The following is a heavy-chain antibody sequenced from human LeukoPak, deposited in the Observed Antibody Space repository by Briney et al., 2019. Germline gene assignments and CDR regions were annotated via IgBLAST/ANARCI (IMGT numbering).Heavy chain of an antibody. CDR2: IKEDGSEK. J-gene: IGHJ6*02. Sequence: GGSLRLSCAASGFIFSNYWMSWVRQAPGKGLEWVANIKEDGSEKYYVDSVKGRLTISRDNARNSLYLQMNSLRAEDTAVYYCAKWVKYDFWSGTIAYGMDVWGQGTTVTVSS. D-gene: IGHD3-3*01. CDR1: GFIFSNYW. CDR3: AKWVKYDFWSGTIAYGMDV. V-gene: IGHV3-7*05.